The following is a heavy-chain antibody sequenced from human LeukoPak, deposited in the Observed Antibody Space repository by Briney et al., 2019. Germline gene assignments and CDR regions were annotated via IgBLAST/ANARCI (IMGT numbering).Heavy chain of an antibody. J-gene: IGHJ4*02. D-gene: IGHD1-20*01. CDR3: ASESMITSRYFDY. CDR1: GGSISSGGYY. V-gene: IGHV4-31*03. CDR2: IYYSGST. Sequence: SETLSLTCTVSGGSISSGGYYWSWIRQHPGKGLEWIGYIYYSGSTYYNPSLKSRVTISVDTSKNQFSLKLSSVTAADTAVYYCASESMITSRYFDYWGQGTLVTVSS.